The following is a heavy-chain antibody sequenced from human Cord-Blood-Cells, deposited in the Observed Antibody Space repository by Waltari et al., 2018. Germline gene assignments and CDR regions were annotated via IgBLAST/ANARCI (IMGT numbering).Heavy chain of an antibody. CDR2: IYYSGST. CDR3: ARDFSNYYYNWFDP. Sequence: GQLQESGPGLVKPSQTLSLTCTVSGGSISSGGYYWSWIRQHPGKGLEWIGYIYYSGSTYYNPSLKSRVTISVDTSKNQFSLKLSSVTAADTAVYYCARDFSNYYYNWFDPWGQGTLVTVSS. J-gene: IGHJ5*02. D-gene: IGHD4-4*01. V-gene: IGHV4-31*03. CDR1: GGSISSGGYY.